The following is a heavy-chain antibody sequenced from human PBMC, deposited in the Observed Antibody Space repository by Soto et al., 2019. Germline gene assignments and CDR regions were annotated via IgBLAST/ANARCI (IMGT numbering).Heavy chain of an antibody. V-gene: IGHV4-59*01. Sequence: SETLSLTCTISGASISSYYWSWFRQPPGKGLEWIGYLYYSGATHYNPSLKSRVTISVDTSKNQFSLKVSSVTAADTAVYYCSRDLSLIRAFDIWGQGTMVTVSS. J-gene: IGHJ3*02. D-gene: IGHD3-16*01. CDR1: GASISSYY. CDR3: SRDLSLIRAFDI. CDR2: LYYSGAT.